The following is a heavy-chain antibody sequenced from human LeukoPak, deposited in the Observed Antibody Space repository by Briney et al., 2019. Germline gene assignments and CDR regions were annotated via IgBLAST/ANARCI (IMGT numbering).Heavy chain of an antibody. CDR3: ARGLYYDYVWGSYRLDYFDY. Sequence: PSETLSLTCAVYGGSFSGYCWSWIRQPPGKGLEWIGEINHSGSTNYNPSLKSRVTISVDTSKNQFSLKLSSVTAADTAVYYCARGLYYDYVWGSYRLDYFDYWGQGTLVTVSS. CDR2: INHSGST. V-gene: IGHV4-34*01. J-gene: IGHJ4*02. D-gene: IGHD3-16*02. CDR1: GGSFSGYC.